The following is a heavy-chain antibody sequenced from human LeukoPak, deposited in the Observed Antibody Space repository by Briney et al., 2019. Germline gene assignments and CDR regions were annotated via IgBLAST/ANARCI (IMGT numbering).Heavy chain of an antibody. CDR2: IDNSGRTT. V-gene: IGHV3-48*02. J-gene: IGHJ5*02. CDR1: GFTFSDFG. Sequence: GGSLRLSCAASGFTFSDFGMNWVRQAPGKGLEWLAYIDNSGRTTYYADSVKGRFIISRDNAKNSLFLQMNRLIDDDRAVYYCAREGMSAWGQGTLVTVSS. CDR3: AREGMSA.